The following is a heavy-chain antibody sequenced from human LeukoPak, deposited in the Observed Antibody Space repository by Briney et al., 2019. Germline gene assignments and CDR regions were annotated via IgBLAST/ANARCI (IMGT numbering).Heavy chain of an antibody. D-gene: IGHD3-9*01. CDR2: INQDGSER. V-gene: IGHV3-7*01. J-gene: IGHJ4*02. CDR3: ARDNSYDTLSNFAY. CDR1: GFTFSTYW. Sequence: PGGSLRLSCAASGFTFSTYWMSWVRQAPGKGLEGVANINQDGSERFYVDSVMGRFTISRDNAKNLLYVQMNSLRAEDTAVYYCARDNSYDTLSNFAYWGQGILVTVSS.